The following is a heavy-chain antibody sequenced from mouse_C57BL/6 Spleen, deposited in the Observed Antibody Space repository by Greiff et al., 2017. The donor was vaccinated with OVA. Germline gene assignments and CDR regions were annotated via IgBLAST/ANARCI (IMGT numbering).Heavy chain of an antibody. V-gene: IGHV1-50*01. J-gene: IGHJ1*03. CDR2: IDPSDSYT. D-gene: IGHD2-1*01. CDR1: GYTFTSYW. Sequence: QVQLQQPGAELVKPGASVKLSCKASGYTFTSYWMQWVKQRPGQGLEWIGEIDPSDSYTNYNQKFKGKATLTVDTSSSTAYMQLSSLTSEDSAVYYCANYYGNYGYFDVWGTGTTVTVSS. CDR3: ANYYGNYGYFDV.